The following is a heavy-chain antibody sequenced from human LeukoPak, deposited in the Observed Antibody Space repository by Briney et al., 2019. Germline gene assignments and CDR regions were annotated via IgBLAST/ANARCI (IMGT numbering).Heavy chain of an antibody. V-gene: IGHV4-38-2*01. CDR2: IYHSGST. Sequence: SETLSLTCAVSGYSISSGYYWGWIRQPPGKGLEWIGSIYHSGSTYYNPSLKSRVTISVDTSKNQFSLKLSSVTAADTAVYYCARVMGIAVAGSYFDYWGQGTLVTVSS. D-gene: IGHD6-19*01. CDR1: GYSISSGYY. J-gene: IGHJ4*02. CDR3: ARVMGIAVAGSYFDY.